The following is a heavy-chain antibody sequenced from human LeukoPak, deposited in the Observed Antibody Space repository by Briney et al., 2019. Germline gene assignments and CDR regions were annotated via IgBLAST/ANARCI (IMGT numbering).Heavy chain of an antibody. CDR1: DYTFTNYG. CDR2: VSTSNPHT. CDR3: ARDRFLWGLGNWFDL. J-gene: IGHJ5*02. Sequence: ASVKVSCQTSDYTFTNYGISWLRQAPGQGLEWMGWVSTSNPHTNYAPKFRVRVIMTIDTSTTTAYLEMRSLTSDDTAVYYGARDRFLWGLGNWFDLWGQGTLVTVTS. V-gene: IGHV1-18*01. D-gene: IGHD3-3*01.